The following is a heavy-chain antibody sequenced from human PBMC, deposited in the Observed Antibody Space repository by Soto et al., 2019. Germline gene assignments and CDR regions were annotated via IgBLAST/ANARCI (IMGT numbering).Heavy chain of an antibody. CDR1: GGSFSGYY. CDR3: ARGFAGVRGVVWFDP. V-gene: IGHV4-34*01. CDR2: INHSGST. J-gene: IGHJ5*02. D-gene: IGHD3-10*01. Sequence: SETLSLTYAVYGGSFSGYYWSWIRQPPGKGLEWIGEINHSGSTNYNPSLKSRVTISVDTSKNQFSLKLSSVTAADTAVYYCARGFAGVRGVVWFDPWGQGTLVTVSS.